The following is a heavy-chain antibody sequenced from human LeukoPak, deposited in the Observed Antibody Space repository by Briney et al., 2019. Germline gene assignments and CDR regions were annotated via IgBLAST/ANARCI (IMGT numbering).Heavy chain of an antibody. J-gene: IGHJ6*03. Sequence: GESLKISCKGSGYSFTSYWIGWVRQMPGKGLEWTGIIYPGDSDTRYSPSFQGQVTISADKSISTAYLQWSSLKASDTAMYYCARLGSTSFYYYYYMDVWGKGTTVTVSS. CDR2: IYPGDSDT. CDR1: GYSFTSYW. D-gene: IGHD2-2*01. V-gene: IGHV5-51*01. CDR3: ARLGSTSFYYYYYMDV.